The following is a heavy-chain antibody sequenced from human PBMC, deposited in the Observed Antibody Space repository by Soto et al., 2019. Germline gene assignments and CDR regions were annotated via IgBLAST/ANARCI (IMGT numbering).Heavy chain of an antibody. Sequence: EVQLVESGGGLVQPGGSLKLSCAASGFTVSGSTMHWVRQASGKGLEWVGRIRSKGNSYATTYAASVKGRFTISRDDSKNTAYRQMNSLKTEDTAVYYCSRHGGVSGQLILYYWGQGTLVTVSS. CDR1: GFTVSGST. J-gene: IGHJ4*02. V-gene: IGHV3-73*02. D-gene: IGHD6-13*01. CDR2: IRSKGNSYAT. CDR3: SRHGGVSGQLILYY.